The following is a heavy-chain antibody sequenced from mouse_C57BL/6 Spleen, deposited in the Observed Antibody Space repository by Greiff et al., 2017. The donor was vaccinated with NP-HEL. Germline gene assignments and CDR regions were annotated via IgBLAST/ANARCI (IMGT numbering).Heavy chain of an antibody. V-gene: IGHV1-61*01. CDR1: GYTFTSYW. D-gene: IGHD1-1*01. J-gene: IGHJ1*03. Sequence: QVQLKQPGAELVRPGSSVKLSCKASGYTFTSYWMDWVKQRPGQGLEWIGNIYPSDSETHYNQKFKDKATLTVDKSSSTAYMQLSSLTSEDSAVYYCARWNYGSSPGYFDVWGTGTTVTVSS. CDR2: IYPSDSET. CDR3: ARWNYGSSPGYFDV.